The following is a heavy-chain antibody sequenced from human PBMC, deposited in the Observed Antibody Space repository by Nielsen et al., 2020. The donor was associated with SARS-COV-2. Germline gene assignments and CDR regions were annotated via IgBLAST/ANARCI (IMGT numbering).Heavy chain of an antibody. D-gene: IGHD1-26*01. CDR2: ISFDGSDE. CDR1: GFPFSSFA. Sequence: SCAASGFPFSSFAMHWVRPAPGKGLEWVAVISFDGSDEYSADSVKGRFTISRDNAKNTLYLQMTSLRTEDTAVYYCAREDSWELLRTYDALDIWGQGTMVSVSS. J-gene: IGHJ3*02. CDR3: AREDSWELLRTYDALDI. V-gene: IGHV3-30-3*01.